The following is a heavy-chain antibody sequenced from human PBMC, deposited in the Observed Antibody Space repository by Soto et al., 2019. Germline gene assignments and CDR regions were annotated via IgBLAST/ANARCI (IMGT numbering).Heavy chain of an antibody. CDR3: VTEGDAGYFPN. Sequence: QVHLVDSGGGVVQPGRSMRLSCAASGFIFSNFPIHWVRQAPGKGLEWVALVSKDGNEKHYADSVKRRFTISRDNSRNMLYLQLSSLKDEDTAVYYCVTEGDAGYFPNWGQGTLVTVSS. V-gene: IGHV3-30-3*01. CDR1: GFIFSNFP. D-gene: IGHD3-22*01. CDR2: VSKDGNEK. J-gene: IGHJ4*02.